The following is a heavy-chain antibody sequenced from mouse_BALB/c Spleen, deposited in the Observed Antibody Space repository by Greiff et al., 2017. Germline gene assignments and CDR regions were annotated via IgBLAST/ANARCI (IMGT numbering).Heavy chain of an antibody. V-gene: IGHV1-20*02. CDR3: ARYGYYHYYAMEY. CDR1: GYSFTGYF. J-gene: IGHJ4*01. D-gene: IGHD2-3*01. Sequence: EVQLQQSGPELVKPGASVKISCKASGYSFTGYFMNWVMQSHGKSLEWIGRINPYNGDTFYNQKFKGKATLTVDKSSSTANMELRILASEDSAVYYCARYGYYHYYAMEYWGQGTSVTVAS. CDR2: INPYNGDT.